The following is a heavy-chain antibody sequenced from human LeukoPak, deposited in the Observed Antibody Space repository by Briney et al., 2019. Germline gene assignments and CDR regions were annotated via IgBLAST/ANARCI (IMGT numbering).Heavy chain of an antibody. CDR1: GFSFSSYG. CDR3: ANIPNSFGPDY. Sequence: GGSLRLSCAASGFSFSSYGMHWVRLAPSRGLEWVAFIPIDGSYEKYADSVNGRFAISRDNSKSTLYLHMTSLRAEDTAVYYCANIPNSFGPDYWGQGSLVTVSS. J-gene: IGHJ4*02. V-gene: IGHV3-30*02. D-gene: IGHD3-16*01. CDR2: IPIDGSYE.